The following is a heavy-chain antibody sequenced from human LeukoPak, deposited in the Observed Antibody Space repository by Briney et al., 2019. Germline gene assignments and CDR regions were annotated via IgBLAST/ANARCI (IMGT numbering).Heavy chain of an antibody. Sequence: ASVKVSCKASGYTFTGYYMHWVRQAPGQGLEWMGWINPNSGGTNYAQKFQGWVTMTRDTSISTAYMELSRLRSDDAAVYYCARDMVRGVRNYYFDYWGQGTLVTVSS. CDR2: INPNSGGT. J-gene: IGHJ4*02. CDR1: GYTFTGYY. CDR3: ARDMVRGVRNYYFDY. D-gene: IGHD3-10*01. V-gene: IGHV1-2*04.